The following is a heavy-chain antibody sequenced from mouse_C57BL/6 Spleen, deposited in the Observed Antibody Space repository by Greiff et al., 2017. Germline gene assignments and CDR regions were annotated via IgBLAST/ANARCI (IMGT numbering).Heavy chain of an antibody. V-gene: IGHV1-19*01. Sequence: VQLQQSGPVLVKPGASVKMSCKASGYTFTDYYMNWVKQSHGKSLEWIGVINPYNGGTSYNQKFKGKATLTVDKSSSTAYMELNSLTSEDSAVYYCASGFTTVVGDNWGQGTTLTVSS. CDR2: INPYNGGT. D-gene: IGHD1-1*01. CDR3: ASGFTTVVGDN. CDR1: GYTFTDYY. J-gene: IGHJ2*01.